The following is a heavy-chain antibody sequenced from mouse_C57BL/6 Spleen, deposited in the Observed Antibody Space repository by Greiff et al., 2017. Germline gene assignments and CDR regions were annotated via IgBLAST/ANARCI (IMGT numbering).Heavy chain of an antibody. CDR1: GFTFSSYA. J-gene: IGHJ2*01. CDR3: ARGENIFDY. Sequence: EVQLVESGGGLVKPGGSLKLSCAASGFTFSSYAMSWVRQTPEKRLEWVATISDGGSYTYYPDNVKGRFTISRDNAKNNLYLQMSHLKSEDTAMYYCARGENIFDYWGQGTTLTVSS. CDR2: ISDGGSYT. V-gene: IGHV5-4*01.